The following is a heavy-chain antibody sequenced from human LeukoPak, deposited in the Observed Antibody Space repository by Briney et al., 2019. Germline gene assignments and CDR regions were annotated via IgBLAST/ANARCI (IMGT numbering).Heavy chain of an antibody. CDR3: ARGPPIVVVPAALLYYYYMDV. CDR1: GGTFSSYA. D-gene: IGHD2-2*01. CDR2: INPNSGGT. J-gene: IGHJ6*03. V-gene: IGHV1-2*02. Sequence: GASVKVSCKASGGTFSSYAISWVRQAPGQGLEWMGWINPNSGGTNYAQKFQGRVTMTRDTSISTAYMELSRLRSDDTAVYYCARGPPIVVVPAALLYYYYMDVWGKRTTVTVSS.